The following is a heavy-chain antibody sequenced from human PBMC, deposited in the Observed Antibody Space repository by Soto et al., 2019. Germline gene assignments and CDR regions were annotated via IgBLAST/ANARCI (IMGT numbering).Heavy chain of an antibody. D-gene: IGHD3-22*01. CDR1: GFTFSSYG. CDR2: IWYDGSNK. Sequence: LRLSCAASGFTFSSYGMHWVRQAPGKGLEWVAVIWYDGSNKYYADSVKGRFTISRDNSKNTLYLQMNSLRAEDTAVYYCARGGYYYDSSGYPMPFDYWGQGTLVTVSS. J-gene: IGHJ4*02. CDR3: ARGGYYYDSSGYPMPFDY. V-gene: IGHV3-33*01.